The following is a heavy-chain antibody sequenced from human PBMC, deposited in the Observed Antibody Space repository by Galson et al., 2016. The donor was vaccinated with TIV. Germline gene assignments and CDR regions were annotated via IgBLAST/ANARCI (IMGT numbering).Heavy chain of an antibody. V-gene: IGHV3-23*01. Sequence: LRLSCAASGFPFSSYALTWVRQAPGKGLEWVSGITGSGAYTYYGDSVKGRFTISRDNPKNTLYLQMNSLRAEDTAVYSCAKVRDLDGYSFVSFDHWGQGILVTVSS. CDR2: ITGSGAYT. CDR1: GFPFSSYA. J-gene: IGHJ4*02. CDR3: AKVRDLDGYSFVSFDH. D-gene: IGHD3-22*01.